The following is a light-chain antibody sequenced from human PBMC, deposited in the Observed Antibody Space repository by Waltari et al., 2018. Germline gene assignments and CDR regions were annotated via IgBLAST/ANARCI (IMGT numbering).Light chain of an antibody. V-gene: IGLV2-23*01. J-gene: IGLJ3*02. CDR3: CTYAGSSTWV. CDR2: EAY. Sequence: QSALAQPASVSGSPGQSVTISCTGAGSDVGISNVFSWYQQHPGKAPKLMIYEAYKRPSGVSNRFSGSKSGNTASLTISGLQTEYEAEYYCCTYAGSSTWVFGGGTKLTVL. CDR1: GSDVGISNV.